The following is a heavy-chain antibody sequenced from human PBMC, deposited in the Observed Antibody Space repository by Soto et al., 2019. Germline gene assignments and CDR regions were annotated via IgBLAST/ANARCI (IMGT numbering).Heavy chain of an antibody. V-gene: IGHV2-5*02. J-gene: IGHJ4*02. Sequence: QITLKESGPTLVKPTQTLTLTCTFSGFSLSTTGMGVGWIRQPPGKALEWLAFIYWDNDKRYSPSLKNRLTINKGTSRNQAVLTMTNMDPADTGTYYCAHRGIEAAPLFDYWCQGTLVTVSS. CDR2: IYWDNDK. CDR1: GFSLSTTGMG. CDR3: AHRGIEAAPLFDY. D-gene: IGHD2-15*01.